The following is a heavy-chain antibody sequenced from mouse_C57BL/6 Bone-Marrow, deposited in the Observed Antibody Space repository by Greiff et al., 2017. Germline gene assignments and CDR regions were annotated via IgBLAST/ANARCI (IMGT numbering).Heavy chain of an antibody. V-gene: IGHV1-75*01. CDR1: GYTFTDYY. J-gene: IGHJ3*01. CDR2: IFPGSGST. Sequence: VQLQQSGPELVKPGASVKISCKASGYTFTDYYINWVKQRPGQGLEWIGWIFPGSGSTYYNEKFKGKATLTVDKSSSTAYMLLSSLTSEDSAVYFCARRGYYGSSQFAYWGQGTLVTVSA. CDR3: ARRGYYGSSQFAY. D-gene: IGHD1-1*01.